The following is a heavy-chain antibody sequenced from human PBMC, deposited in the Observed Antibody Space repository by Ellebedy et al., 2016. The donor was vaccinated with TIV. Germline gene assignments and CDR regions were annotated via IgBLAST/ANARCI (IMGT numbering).Heavy chain of an antibody. CDR3: ADAHSNSWCSGSN. Sequence: GGSLRLSCAASGFTFSSYAMSWVRQAPGKGLEWVSAVSGSGDSTYYADSVKGRFTISRDNSKNTLFLQMNSLRADDTALYYCADAHSNSWCSGSNWGQGTLVTVSS. V-gene: IGHV3-23*01. J-gene: IGHJ4*02. CDR2: VSGSGDST. CDR1: GFTFSSYA. D-gene: IGHD6-13*01.